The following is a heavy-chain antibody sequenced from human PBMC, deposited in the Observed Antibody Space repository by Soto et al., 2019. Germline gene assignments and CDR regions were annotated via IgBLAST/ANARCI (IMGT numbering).Heavy chain of an antibody. CDR3: ARIPRYSFPTSDDLDS. CDR1: GGTFYTYT. V-gene: IGHV1-69*13. J-gene: IGHJ4*02. CDR2: ITPIYPTT. Sequence: SVKVSCKASGGTFYTYTFSWVRQAPGQGLEWMGSITPIYPTTNYAEKFQGRLTVTADGSTNTAYMELNSLTSEDTAVYYCARIPRYSFPTSDDLDSWGQGTLVTSPQ. D-gene: IGHD5-18*01.